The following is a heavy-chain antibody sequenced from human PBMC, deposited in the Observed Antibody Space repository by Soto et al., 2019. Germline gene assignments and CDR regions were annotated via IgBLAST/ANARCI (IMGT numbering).Heavy chain of an antibody. CDR1: GYRFTGYG. D-gene: IGHD2-21*02. J-gene: IGHJ6*01. CDR3: VYYCAKSNYGGDDSFKYGLDV. CDR2: INPKSGAT. Sequence: GGSVKGSWKASGYRFTGYGLHLVRQAPGQGLQWMGWINPKSGATDYAQKFQGRVTMTREMSTNTAYLELSGLRSDDTADDTAVYYCAKSNYGGDDSFKYGLDVWGQGTTVTVSS. V-gene: IGHV1-2*02.